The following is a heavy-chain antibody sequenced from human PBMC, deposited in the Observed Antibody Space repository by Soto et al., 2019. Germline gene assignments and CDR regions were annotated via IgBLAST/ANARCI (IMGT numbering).Heavy chain of an antibody. CDR3: ARRKYYDFWSGTKRYYYYGMDV. CDR1: GYTFTSYY. V-gene: IGHV1-46*01. CDR2: INPSGGST. J-gene: IGHJ6*02. Sequence: SVKVSCKASGYTFTSYYMHWVRQAPGQGLEWMGIINPSGGSTSYAQKFQGRVTMTRDTSTSTVYMELSSLRSEDTAVYYCARRKYYDFWSGTKRYYYYGMDVWGQGTTVTVSS. D-gene: IGHD3-3*01.